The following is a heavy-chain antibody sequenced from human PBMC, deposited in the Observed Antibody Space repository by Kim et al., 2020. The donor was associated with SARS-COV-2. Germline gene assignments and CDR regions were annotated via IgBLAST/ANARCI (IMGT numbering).Heavy chain of an antibody. D-gene: IGHD3-22*01. CDR3: ARDSGYYDSSGSPRDYYYGMDV. CDR2: IIPIFGTA. J-gene: IGHJ6*02. CDR1: GGTVSNYA. V-gene: IGHV1-69*13. Sequence: SVKVSCKASGGTVSNYAISWVRQAPGQGLEWMGGIIPIFGTANHAQKFQGRVTITADESTSTAYMELSSLRSEDTAVYYCARDSGYYDSSGSPRDYYYGMDVWGQGTTVTVS.